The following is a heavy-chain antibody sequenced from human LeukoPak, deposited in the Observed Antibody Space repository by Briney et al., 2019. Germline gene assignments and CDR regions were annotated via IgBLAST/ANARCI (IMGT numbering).Heavy chain of an antibody. Sequence: GASVNLSCKASGYTFTGYYMHWVRQAPGQGLEWMGWINPNSGGTNYAQKFQDRVTMTRDTSISTAYMELSRLRSDDTAVYYCARVVGGNYYGSETDDYWGQGTLVTVSS. CDR1: GYTFTGYY. D-gene: IGHD3-10*01. V-gene: IGHV1-2*02. CDR2: INPNSGGT. CDR3: ARVVGGNYYGSETDDY. J-gene: IGHJ4*02.